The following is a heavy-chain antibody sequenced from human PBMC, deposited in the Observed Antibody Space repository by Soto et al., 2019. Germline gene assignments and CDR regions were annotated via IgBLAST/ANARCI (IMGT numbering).Heavy chain of an antibody. CDR2: ISSSGSFM. Sequence: GGSLRLSCAASGFSFSSDSMGWVRQAPGKGLEWVSSISSSGSFMNYADSVKGRFTISRDNAKNSVYLHMTGLKDEDTAVYYCARDPPTGTTLDWFDSWGQGNLGTV. D-gene: IGHD1-7*01. CDR3: ARDPPTGTTLDWFDS. J-gene: IGHJ5*01. CDR1: GFSFSSDS. V-gene: IGHV3-21*01.